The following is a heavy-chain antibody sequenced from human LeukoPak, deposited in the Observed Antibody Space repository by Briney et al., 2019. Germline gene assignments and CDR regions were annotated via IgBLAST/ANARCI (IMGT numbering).Heavy chain of an antibody. D-gene: IGHD5/OR15-5a*01. CDR1: GYSFSSYW. CDR2: IYPGDSDT. CDR3: ARRGYSVYDDFDY. J-gene: IGHJ4*02. Sequence: GESLKISCKGSGYSFSSYWIGWVRQMPGKGLEWMGIIYPGDSDTRYSPPFQGQVTISADKSTSTAYLQWSSLKASGTAMYYCARRGYSVYDDFDYWGQGTLVTVSS. V-gene: IGHV5-51*01.